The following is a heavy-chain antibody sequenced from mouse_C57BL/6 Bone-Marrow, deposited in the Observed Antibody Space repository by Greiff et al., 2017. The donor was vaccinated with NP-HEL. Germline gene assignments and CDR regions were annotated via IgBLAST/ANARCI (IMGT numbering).Heavy chain of an antibody. D-gene: IGHD4-1*01. CDR2: IDPSDSYT. CDR1: GYTFTSYW. CDR3: GRERGTSGTEFAY. V-gene: IGHV1-69*01. Sequence: QVQLQQPGAELVMPGASVKLSCKASGYTFTSYWMHWVKQRPGQGLEWIGEIDPSDSYTNYNQKFKGKSILTVDKSSSTSYMQLSSLKSADCAVYYCGRERGTSGTEFAYWGEGTLVTVSA. J-gene: IGHJ3*01.